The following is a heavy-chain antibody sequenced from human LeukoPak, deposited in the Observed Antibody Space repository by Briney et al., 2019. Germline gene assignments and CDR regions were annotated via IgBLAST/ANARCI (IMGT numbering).Heavy chain of an antibody. V-gene: IGHV4-34*01. D-gene: IGHD3-10*01. CDR3: ARDSGTTGEVKFDP. Sequence: PSETLSLTCAVYGGSFSGYYWSWIRQPPGKGLEWIGEINHNGSTNYNPSLKSRVTISVDTSKNQFSLKLSSVTAADTAVYYCARDSGTTGEVKFDPWGQGTLVTVSS. CDR2: INHNGST. J-gene: IGHJ5*02. CDR1: GGSFSGYY.